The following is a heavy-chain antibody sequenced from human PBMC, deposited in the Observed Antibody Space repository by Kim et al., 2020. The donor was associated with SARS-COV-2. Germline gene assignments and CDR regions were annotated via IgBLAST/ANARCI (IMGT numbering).Heavy chain of an antibody. CDR2: ISSSSSYI. J-gene: IGHJ4*02. CDR3: ARDPSSGWYYFDY. V-gene: IGHV3-21*01. D-gene: IGHD6-19*01. CDR1: GFTFSSYS. Sequence: GGSLRLSCAASGFTFSSYSMNWVRQAPGKGLEWVSSISSSSSYIYYADSVKGRFTISRDNAKNSLYLQMNSLRAEDTAVYYCARDPSSGWYYFDYWGQGTLVTVSS.